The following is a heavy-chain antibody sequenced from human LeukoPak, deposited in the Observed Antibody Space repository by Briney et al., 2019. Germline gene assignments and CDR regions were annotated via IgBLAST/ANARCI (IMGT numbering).Heavy chain of an antibody. CDR2: INPNSGGT. J-gene: IGHJ4*02. D-gene: IGHD4-17*01. V-gene: IGHV1-2*02. Sequence: ASVKVSCKASGYTFTGYYMHWVRQAPGQGLEWMGWINPNSGGTNYAQKFQGRVTMTRDTSISTAYMELSRLRSDDTAVYYCARLPIGTVTTDYWGQGTLVTVSS. CDR3: ARLPIGTVTTDY. CDR1: GYTFTGYY.